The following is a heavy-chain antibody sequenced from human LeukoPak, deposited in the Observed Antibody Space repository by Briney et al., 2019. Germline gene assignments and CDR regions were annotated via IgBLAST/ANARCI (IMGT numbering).Heavy chain of an antibody. CDR1: GGSISSGGYY. V-gene: IGHV4-31*03. CDR3: ARTRGYSYGKFDY. Sequence: PSETLSLTCTVSGGSISSGGYYRSWIRQHPGKGLEWIGYIYYSGSTYYNPSLKSRVTISVDTSKNQFSLKLSSVTAADTAVYYCARTRGYSYGKFDYWGQGTLVTVSS. CDR2: IYYSGST. J-gene: IGHJ4*02. D-gene: IGHD5-18*01.